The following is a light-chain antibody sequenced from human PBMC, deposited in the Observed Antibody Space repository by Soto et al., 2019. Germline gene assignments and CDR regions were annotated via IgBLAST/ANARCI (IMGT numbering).Light chain of an antibody. CDR1: QSVSSN. V-gene: IGKV3-15*01. CDR2: GAS. Sequence: EIVMTQSPATLSVSPGERATLSCRASQSVSSNLAWYQRKPGQAPRLLIYGASTRATGIPARFSGSGSGTEVTLTISSLQSEDFATYYCHQYNNWPPLTFGGGTKVEIQ. CDR3: HQYNNWPPLT. J-gene: IGKJ4*01.